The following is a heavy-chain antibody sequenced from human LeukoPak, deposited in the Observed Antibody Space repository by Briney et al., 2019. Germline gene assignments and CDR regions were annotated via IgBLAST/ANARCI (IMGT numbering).Heavy chain of an antibody. CDR3: ARDLRAGITIFGVVTPTWFDP. CDR1: GFTFSSYW. Sequence: GGSLRLSCAASGFTFSSYWMSWVRQAPGKGLEWVANIKQDGSEKYYVDSVKGRFTISRDNAKNSLYLQVNSLRAEDTAVYYCARDLRAGITIFGVVTPTWFDPWGQGTLVTVSS. CDR2: IKQDGSEK. V-gene: IGHV3-7*05. D-gene: IGHD3-3*01. J-gene: IGHJ5*02.